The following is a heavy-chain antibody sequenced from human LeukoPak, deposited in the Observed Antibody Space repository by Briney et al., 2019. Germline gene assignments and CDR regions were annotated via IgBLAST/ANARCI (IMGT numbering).Heavy chain of an antibody. CDR3: ARDPCSSTSCYAVY. Sequence: GGSLRLSCAASGFIFSSYGMHWVRQAPGKGLEWVAFIRYDGSNTYYADSVKGRFTISRDNSKNTLYLQMNSLRAEDTAVYYCARDPCSSTSCYAVYWGQGTLVTVSS. J-gene: IGHJ4*02. V-gene: IGHV3-30*02. D-gene: IGHD2-2*01. CDR2: IRYDGSNT. CDR1: GFIFSSYG.